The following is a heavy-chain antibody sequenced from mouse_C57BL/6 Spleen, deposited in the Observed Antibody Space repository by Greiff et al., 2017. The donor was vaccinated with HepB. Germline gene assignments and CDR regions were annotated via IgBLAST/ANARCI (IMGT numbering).Heavy chain of an antibody. CDR1: GFNIKNTY. CDR3: ARSVNYYYGISYGGEGAMDY. CDR2: IDPANGNT. Sequence: EVKLQESVAELVRPGASVKLSCTASGFNIKNTYMHWVKQRPEQGLEWIGRIDPANGNTKYAPKFQGKATITADTSSNTAYLQLSSLTSEDTAIYYCARSVNYYYGISYGGEGAMDYWGQGTSVTVSS. D-gene: IGHD1-1*01. V-gene: IGHV14-3*01. J-gene: IGHJ4*01.